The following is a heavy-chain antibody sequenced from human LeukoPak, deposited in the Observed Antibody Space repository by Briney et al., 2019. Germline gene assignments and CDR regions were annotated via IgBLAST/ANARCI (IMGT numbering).Heavy chain of an antibody. D-gene: IGHD2-2*01. CDR2: IRYDGSNK. Sequence: PGGSLRLSCAASGFTFSSYGMHWVRQAPGKGLEWVAFIRYDGSNKYYADSVKGRFTISRDNSKNTLYLQMNSLRAEDTAVYYCARDTSGKYQLPSPHDYWGQGTLVTVSS. CDR1: GFTFSSYG. CDR3: ARDTSGKYQLPSPHDY. J-gene: IGHJ4*02. V-gene: IGHV3-30*02.